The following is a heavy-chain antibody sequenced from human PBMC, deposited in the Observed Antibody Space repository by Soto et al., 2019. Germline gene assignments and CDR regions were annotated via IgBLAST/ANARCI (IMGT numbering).Heavy chain of an antibody. Sequence: QVQLVQSGAEVKKPGASVKVSCRAPGYTFTGYYMHWVRQAPGQGLEWMGWINPNSGGTNYAQKFQGWVTMTSDTSISTAYMKLGRLRSDDTAVYYCARGRATLPTHYYMDVWGKGTTVTVSS. CDR1: GYTFTGYY. CDR2: INPNSGGT. J-gene: IGHJ6*03. V-gene: IGHV1-2*04. CDR3: ARGRATLPTHYYMDV. D-gene: IGHD2-2*01.